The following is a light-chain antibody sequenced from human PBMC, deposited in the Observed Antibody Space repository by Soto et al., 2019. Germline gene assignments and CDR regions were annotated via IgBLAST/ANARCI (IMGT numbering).Light chain of an antibody. V-gene: IGKV3-20*01. J-gene: IGKJ1*01. CDR2: SAS. CDR3: QQYGNSRWT. Sequence: EIVLTQSPGTLSLSPGERVTLSCRASQSVRSDYLAWYQQKPGQPPRLLIFSASIRAPGIPDRFSGSGSGTDFALTISRLELEDFAVYYCQQYGNSRWTFGQGTKVDIK. CDR1: QSVRSDY.